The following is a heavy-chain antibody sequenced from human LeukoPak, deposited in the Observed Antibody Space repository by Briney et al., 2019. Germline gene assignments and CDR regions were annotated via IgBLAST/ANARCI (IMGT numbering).Heavy chain of an antibody. CDR2: IKQDGSEK. J-gene: IGHJ4*02. CDR1: GFTFSSYW. Sequence: GGSLRLSCAASGFTFSSYWTSWVRQAPGKGLEWVANIKQDGSEKYYVDSVKGRFTISRDNAKNPLYLQMNSLRAEDTAVYYCAKFTIFGVVIMGDYWGQGTLVTVSS. V-gene: IGHV3-7*01. D-gene: IGHD3-3*01. CDR3: AKFTIFGVVIMGDY.